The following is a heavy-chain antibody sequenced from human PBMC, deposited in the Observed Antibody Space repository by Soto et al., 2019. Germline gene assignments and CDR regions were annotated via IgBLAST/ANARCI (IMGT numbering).Heavy chain of an antibody. V-gene: IGHV4-39*01. J-gene: IGHJ4*02. CDR1: GGSFSSSTYY. CDR2: ISYSGST. D-gene: IGHD3-22*01. CDR3: ARRPLAYYFDSSGYFNC. Sequence: SETLSLTCTVSGGSFSSSTYYWGWIRQPPGKGLEWIGSISYSGSTYYNPSLKSRVSISVDTSKNQVSLKVSSVTAADTAVYYCARRPLAYYFDSSGYFNCWGPGIQVTVSS.